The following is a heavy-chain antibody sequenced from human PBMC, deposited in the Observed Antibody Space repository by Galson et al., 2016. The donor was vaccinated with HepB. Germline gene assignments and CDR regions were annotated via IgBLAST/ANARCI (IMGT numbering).Heavy chain of an antibody. D-gene: IGHD4-11*01. CDR3: TRVGNDYSSYGAFDY. CDR2: IRIKAYGETT. Sequence: SLRLSCAASGFTFGDYAMSWVRQAPGKGLEWVGFIRIKAYGETTKYAAPVKGRFTISRDDSKSIAYLQMSSLRTEDTALYYCTRVGNDYSSYGAFDYWGQESLVTVSS. J-gene: IGHJ4*02. CDR1: GFTFGDYA. V-gene: IGHV3-49*04.